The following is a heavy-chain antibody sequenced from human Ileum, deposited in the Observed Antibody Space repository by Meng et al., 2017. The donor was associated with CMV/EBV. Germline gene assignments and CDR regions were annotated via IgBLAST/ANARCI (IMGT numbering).Heavy chain of an antibody. D-gene: IGHD2-2*01. V-gene: IGHV3-30*04. CDR3: ARCLPAPQYCSRISCSGAYYYYYGMDV. CDR2: ISYDGSNK. Sequence: GESLKISCAASGFTFSSYAMHWVRQAPGKGLEWVAVISYDGSNKYYADSVKGRLTISRDNSKNTLYLQMNSLRDEDTAVYYCARCLPAPQYCSRISCSGAYYYYYGMDVWGQGTTVTVSS. J-gene: IGHJ6*02. CDR1: GFTFSSYA.